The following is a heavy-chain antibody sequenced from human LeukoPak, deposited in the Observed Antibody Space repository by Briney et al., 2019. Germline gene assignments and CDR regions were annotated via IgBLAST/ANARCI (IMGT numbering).Heavy chain of an antibody. CDR3: ARDGPLDYGDYGYYYYYYGMDV. Sequence: GGSLRLSCAASGFTFSSYSMNWVRQAPGKGLEWVSSISSSSSYIYYADSVKGRFTISRDNAKNSLYLQVNSLRAEDTAVYYCARDGPLDYGDYGYYYYYYGMDVWGQGTTVTVSS. D-gene: IGHD4-17*01. J-gene: IGHJ6*02. CDR2: ISSSSSYI. CDR1: GFTFSSYS. V-gene: IGHV3-21*01.